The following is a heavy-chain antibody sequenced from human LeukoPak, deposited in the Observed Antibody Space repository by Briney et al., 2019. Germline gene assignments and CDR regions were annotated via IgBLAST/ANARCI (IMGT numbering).Heavy chain of an antibody. D-gene: IGHD3-3*01. Sequence: SETLSLTCAVSGYSLGKNYYWGSIRQSPGKGLEWIGRIYGRSSTSYNPSLINRVTMSVDTSKNHFSLQLTSVTAADTAVYYCARYDSRGSASTKFDYWGPGIQVTVSS. J-gene: IGHJ4*02. CDR2: IYGRSST. V-gene: IGHV4-38-2*01. CDR1: GYSLGKNYY. CDR3: ARYDSRGSASTKFDY.